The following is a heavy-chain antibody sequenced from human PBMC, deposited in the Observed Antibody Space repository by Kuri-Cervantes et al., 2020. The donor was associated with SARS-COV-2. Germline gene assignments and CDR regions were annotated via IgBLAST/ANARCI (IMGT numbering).Heavy chain of an antibody. Sequence: GGSLRLSCAASGFTFSSFAMSWVRQAPGKGLEWVSSISGSGVGTYYADSVKGRFTISRDNSKNTLYLLMNSLRAEDSALYYCAKVGLSFDYWGQGTLVTVSS. CDR3: AKVGLSFDY. J-gene: IGHJ4*02. CDR2: ISGSGVGT. D-gene: IGHD2/OR15-2a*01. V-gene: IGHV3-23*01. CDR1: GFTFSSFA.